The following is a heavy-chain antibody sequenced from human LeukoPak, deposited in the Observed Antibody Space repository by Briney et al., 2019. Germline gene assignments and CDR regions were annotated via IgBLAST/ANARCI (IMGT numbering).Heavy chain of an antibody. CDR1: GFTFDDYA. CDR2: ISWNSGSI. J-gene: IGHJ4*02. Sequence: GGSLRLSCAASGFTFDDYAMHWDRQAPGKGLEWVSGISWNSGSIGYADSVKGRFTISRDNAKNSLYLQMNSLRAEDTALYYCAKSGNYYDSSGYYGYWGQGTLVTVSP. CDR3: AKSGNYYDSSGYYGY. V-gene: IGHV3-9*01. D-gene: IGHD3-22*01.